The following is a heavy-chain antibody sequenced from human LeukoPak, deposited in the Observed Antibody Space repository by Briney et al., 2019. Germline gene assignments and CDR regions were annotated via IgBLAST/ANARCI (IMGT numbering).Heavy chain of an antibody. J-gene: IGHJ6*02. CDR2: ISASGGST. Sequence: SGGSLRLSCAASGFTFNTYAMSWVRQAPGKGLEWVSGISASGGSTYYADSVKGRFTISRDNAKNSLYLQMNSLRAEDTAVYYCARDQGHYYGMDVWGQGTTVTVSS. CDR3: ARDQGHYYGMDV. CDR1: GFTFNTYA. V-gene: IGHV3-23*01.